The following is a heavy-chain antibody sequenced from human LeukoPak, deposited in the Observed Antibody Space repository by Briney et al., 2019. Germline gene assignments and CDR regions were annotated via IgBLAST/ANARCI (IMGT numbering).Heavy chain of an antibody. D-gene: IGHD5-12*01. CDR3: ARDSVPLIVATNLDY. Sequence: GGSLRLSCAASGFTFSSYAMHWVRQAPGKGLEWVAVISYDGSNKYYADSVKGRFTISRDNSKNTLYLQMNSLRAEDTAVYYCARDSVPLIVATNLDYWGQGTLDTVSS. CDR2: ISYDGSNK. CDR1: GFTFSSYA. J-gene: IGHJ4*02. V-gene: IGHV3-30-3*01.